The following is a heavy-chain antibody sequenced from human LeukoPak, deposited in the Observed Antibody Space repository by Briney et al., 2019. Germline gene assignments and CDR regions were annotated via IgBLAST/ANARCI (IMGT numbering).Heavy chain of an antibody. D-gene: IGHD3-22*01. CDR3: ARGPPNGHDDSSDYYVPACFDY. J-gene: IGHJ4*02. CDR2: IYDSGIT. Sequence: KTSETLSLTCTVSDYSISGDHYWGWIRQPPGKGLEWIGSIYDSGITYYNPSLKSRVTISVDTSKNHFSLKLTSVTAADTALYYCARGPPNGHDDSSDYYVPACFDYWGQGTLVTVSS. V-gene: IGHV4-38-2*02. CDR1: DYSISGDHY.